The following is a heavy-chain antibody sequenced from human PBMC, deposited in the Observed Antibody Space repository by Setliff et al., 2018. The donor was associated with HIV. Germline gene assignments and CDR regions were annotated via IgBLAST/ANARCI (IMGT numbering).Heavy chain of an antibody. V-gene: IGHV3-30*19. Sequence: GGSLRLSCATSGFSLRTYGLHWVRQAPGKGLEWVAVISYDGSNKFYADSVKGRFTISRDNSKNTLYLQMNSLRAKDTAVYYCAREEYTQYYFDYWGQGTLVTVSS. D-gene: IGHD6-6*01. J-gene: IGHJ4*02. CDR3: AREEYTQYYFDY. CDR1: GFSLRTYG. CDR2: ISYDGSNK.